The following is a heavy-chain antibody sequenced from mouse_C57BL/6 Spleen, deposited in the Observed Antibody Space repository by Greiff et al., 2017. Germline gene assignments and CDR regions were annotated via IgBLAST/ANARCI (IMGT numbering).Heavy chain of an antibody. D-gene: IGHD2-5*01. CDR2: IRSKSNNYAT. CDR1: GFSFNTYA. J-gene: IGHJ4*01. Sequence: DAGGGLVQPKGSLKLSCAASGFSFNTYAMNWVRQAPGKGLEWVARIRSKSNNYATYYADSVKDRFTISRDDSESMLYLQMNNLKTEDTAMYYCVRQDSNFAMDYWGQGTSVTVSS. V-gene: IGHV10-1*01. CDR3: VRQDSNFAMDY.